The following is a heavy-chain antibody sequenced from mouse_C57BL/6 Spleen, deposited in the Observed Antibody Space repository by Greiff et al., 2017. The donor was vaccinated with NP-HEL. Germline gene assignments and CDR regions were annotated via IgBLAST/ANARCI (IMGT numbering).Heavy chain of an antibody. V-gene: IGHV1-22*01. D-gene: IGHD1-1*01. J-gene: IGHJ4*01. CDR2: INPNNGGT. CDR1: GYTFTDYN. Sequence: EVKLVESGPELVKPGASVKMSCKASGYTFTDYNMHWVKQSHGKSLEWIGYINPNNGGTSYNQKFKGKATLTVNKSSSTAYMELRSLTSEDSAVYYCARDYGSSIYAMDYWGQGTSVTVSS. CDR3: ARDYGSSIYAMDY.